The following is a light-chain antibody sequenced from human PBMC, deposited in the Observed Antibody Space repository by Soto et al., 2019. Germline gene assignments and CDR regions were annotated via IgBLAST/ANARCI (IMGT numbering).Light chain of an antibody. Sequence: QSALTQPASVSGSPGQSITISCTGTSSDVGSHDLVAWYQQHPGKAPKLMIYEISERPSGISNRFSGSKSGNTASLTISGLQAEDEAAYYCCSFVSSNTWVFGGGTKVTVL. CDR2: EIS. V-gene: IGLV2-23*02. CDR1: SSDVGSHDL. CDR3: CSFVSSNTWV. J-gene: IGLJ3*02.